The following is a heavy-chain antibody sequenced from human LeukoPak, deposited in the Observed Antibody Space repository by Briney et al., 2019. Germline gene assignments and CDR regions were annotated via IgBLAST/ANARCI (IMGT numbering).Heavy chain of an antibody. J-gene: IGHJ5*02. Sequence: VASVKVSCKASGYTFTSYGISWVRQAPGQGLEWMGWISAYNGNTNYAQKLQGRVTMTTDTSTGTAYMELRSLRSDDTAVYYCARAPLIVGAGDNWFDPWGQGTLVTVSS. V-gene: IGHV1-18*01. CDR3: ARAPLIVGAGDNWFDP. CDR2: ISAYNGNT. D-gene: IGHD1-26*01. CDR1: GYTFTSYG.